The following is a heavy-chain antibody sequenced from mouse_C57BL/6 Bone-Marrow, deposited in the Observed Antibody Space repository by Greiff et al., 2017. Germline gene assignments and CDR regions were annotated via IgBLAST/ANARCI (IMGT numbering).Heavy chain of an antibody. CDR2: IHPNSGST. Sequence: VQLQQPGAELVKPGASVKLSCKAYGYTFTSYWMHCVKQRPGQGLEWIGMIHPNSGSTNYNEKFKSKATLTVDKSASTAYMQLSSLTSEDSAVYYCARWAPDGYSYSYAIAYWRQATSVPVSS. V-gene: IGHV1-64*01. CDR3: ARWAPDGYSYSYAIAY. D-gene: IGHD2-3*01. J-gene: IGHJ4*01. CDR1: GYTFTSYW.